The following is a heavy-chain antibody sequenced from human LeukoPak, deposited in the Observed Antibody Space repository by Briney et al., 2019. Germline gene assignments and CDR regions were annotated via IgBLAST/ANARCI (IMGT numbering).Heavy chain of an antibody. CDR2: ISYSGST. J-gene: IGHJ4*02. V-gene: IGHV4-59*01. CDR1: GGSISSYY. Sequence: SETLSLTCTVSGGSISSYYWNWIRQPPGKGLEWIGYISYSGSTNYNPSLKSRVTISVDTSKNQFCLKLSSVTAADTAVYYCARDSSGYAYYFDYWGQGTLLTVSS. CDR3: ARDSSGYAYYFDY. D-gene: IGHD5-12*01.